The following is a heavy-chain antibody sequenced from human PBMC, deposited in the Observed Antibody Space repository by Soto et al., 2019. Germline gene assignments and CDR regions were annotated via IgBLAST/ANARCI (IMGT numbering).Heavy chain of an antibody. V-gene: IGHV4-39*01. CDR3: VGGNEYYYYYGMDV. CDR2: IYYSGST. J-gene: IGHJ6*02. D-gene: IGHD1-1*01. Sequence: LSLTCTVSGGSISSSSYYWGWIRQPPGKGLEWIGSIYYSGSTYYNPSLKSRVTISVDTSKNQFSLKLSSVTAADTAVYYCVGGNEYYYYYGMDVWGQGTTVTVSS. CDR1: GGSISSSSYY.